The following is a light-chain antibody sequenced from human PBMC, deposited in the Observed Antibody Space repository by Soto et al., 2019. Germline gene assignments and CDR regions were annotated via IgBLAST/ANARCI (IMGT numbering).Light chain of an antibody. CDR3: SSYTSISTYV. Sequence: QSVLAQPASVSGSPGQSITISCTETSSDVGGYNFVSWYQQHPDKAPKLMIYDVTNRPSGASDRFSGSKSGNTASLTISGLQAEDEADYYCSSYTSISTYVFGTGTKVTVL. V-gene: IGLV2-14*01. J-gene: IGLJ1*01. CDR1: SSDVGGYNF. CDR2: DVT.